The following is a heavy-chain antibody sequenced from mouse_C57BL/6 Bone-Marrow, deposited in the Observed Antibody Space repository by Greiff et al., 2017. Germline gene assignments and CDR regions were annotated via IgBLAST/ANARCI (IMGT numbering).Heavy chain of an antibody. CDR1: GFTFSSYG. J-gene: IGHJ4*01. Sequence: EVQGVESGGDLVKPGGSLKLSCAASGFTFSSYGMSWVRQTPDKRLEWVATISSGGSYTYYPDSVQGRFTISRDNAKNTLYLQMSSLKSEDTAMYYCARHGNYVPYYAMDYWGQGTSVTVSS. CDR3: ARHGNYVPYYAMDY. CDR2: ISSGGSYT. D-gene: IGHD1-1*01. V-gene: IGHV5-6*01.